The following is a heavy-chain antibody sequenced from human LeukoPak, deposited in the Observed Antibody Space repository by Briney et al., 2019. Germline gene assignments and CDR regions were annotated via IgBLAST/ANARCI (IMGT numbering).Heavy chain of an antibody. CDR2: IWYDGSNK. CDR3: AKKGVGYGDYYYFYAMDV. CDR1: GFTFSSYG. J-gene: IGHJ6*02. Sequence: GRSLRLSCAASGFTFSSYGMHWVRQAPGKGLEWVAVIWYDGSNKYYADSVKGRFTISRDISKNTLYLQMNSLRAEDTAVYYCAKKGVGYGDYYYFYAMDVWGQGATVTVSS. D-gene: IGHD4-17*01. V-gene: IGHV3-33*06.